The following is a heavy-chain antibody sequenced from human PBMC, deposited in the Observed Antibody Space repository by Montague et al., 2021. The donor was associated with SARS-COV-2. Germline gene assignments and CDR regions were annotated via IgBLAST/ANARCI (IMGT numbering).Heavy chain of an antibody. CDR1: GFSLSTRTVG. CDR3: AHRLPAVAAFDY. V-gene: IGHV2-5*02. CDR2: IYWDDDK. J-gene: IGHJ4*02. Sequence: PALVKPTQTLTLTCTFSGFSLSTRTVGVGWIRQPPGKALEWLALIYWDDDKRYSPSRKSRLTITKVTSKNQVVLTMTNMDPVDTATYYCAHRLPAVAAFDYWGQGTLVTVSS. D-gene: IGHD6-6*01.